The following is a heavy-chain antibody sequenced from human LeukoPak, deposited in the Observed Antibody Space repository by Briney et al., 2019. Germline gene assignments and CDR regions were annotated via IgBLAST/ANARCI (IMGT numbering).Heavy chain of an antibody. CDR2: IYSGGST. CDR1: GFTVSSNY. V-gene: IGHV3-53*04. D-gene: IGHD3-10*01. J-gene: IGHJ6*02. Sequence: PGGSLRLSCAASGFTVSSNYMSWVRQAPGKGLEWVSVIYSGGSTYYADSVKGRFTISRHNSKNTLYLQMKSLRAEDTAVYYCARGGGKYYYGSGSFFDYYYYGMDVWGQGTTVTVSS. CDR3: ARGGGKYYYGSGSFFDYYYYGMDV.